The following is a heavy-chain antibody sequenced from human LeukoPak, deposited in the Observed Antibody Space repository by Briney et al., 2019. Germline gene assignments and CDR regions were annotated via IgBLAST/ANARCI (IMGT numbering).Heavy chain of an antibody. V-gene: IGHV3-66*01. CDR2: IYTGGSA. CDR3: ARGGGKDAFDI. CDR1: GFTASSNY. Sequence: PGGSLRLSCAASGFTASSNYMSWVRQAPGKGLEWVSVIYTGGSAHYAESGKGRFTLSRDNSKNTMYLQMNSLRAEDTAVYHCARGGGKDAFDIWGQGTMVTVSS. J-gene: IGHJ3*02. D-gene: IGHD3-16*01.